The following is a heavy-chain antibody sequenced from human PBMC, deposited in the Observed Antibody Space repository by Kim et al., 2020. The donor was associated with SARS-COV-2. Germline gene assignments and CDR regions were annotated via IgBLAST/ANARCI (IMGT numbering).Heavy chain of an antibody. CDR2: IKQDGSEK. CDR3: ARVGATTRHYYYYGMDV. J-gene: IGHJ6*02. CDR1: GFTFSSYW. D-gene: IGHD1-26*01. Sequence: GGSLRLSCAASGFTFSSYWMSWVRQAPGKGLEWVANIKQDGSEKYYVDSVKGQFTISRDNAKNSLYLQMNSLRAEDTAVYYCARVGATTRHYYYYGMDVWGQGTTVTVSS. V-gene: IGHV3-7*01.